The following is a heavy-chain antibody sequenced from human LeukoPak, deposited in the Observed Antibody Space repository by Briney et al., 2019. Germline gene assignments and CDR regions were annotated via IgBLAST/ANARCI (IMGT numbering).Heavy chain of an antibody. CDR1: GGTFSSYA. V-gene: IGHV1-18*01. D-gene: IGHD1-14*01. Sequence: ASVKVSCKASGGTFSSYAISWVRQAPGQGLEWMGWISTYNGNTNYAQNLQGRVTMTTDTSTSTAYMDLRSLGSDDTAIYYCARDSSLWNHGPLNYWGQGTLVTVSS. CDR3: ARDSSLWNHGPLNY. J-gene: IGHJ4*02. CDR2: ISTYNGNT.